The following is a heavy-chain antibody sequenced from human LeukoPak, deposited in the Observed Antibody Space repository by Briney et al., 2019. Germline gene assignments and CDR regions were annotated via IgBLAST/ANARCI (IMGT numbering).Heavy chain of an antibody. CDR2: ISGSGGST. CDR3: AKDPSTSSGWSGSYYGMDV. V-gene: IGHV3-23*01. Sequence: GGSLRLSCAASGFTFSSYAMSWVRQAPGKGLEWVSAISGSGGSTYYADSVKGRFTISRDNSKNTLYLQMNSLRAEDTAVYYCAKDPSTSSGWSGSYYGMDVWGQGTTVTVSS. D-gene: IGHD6-19*01. J-gene: IGHJ6*02. CDR1: GFTFSSYA.